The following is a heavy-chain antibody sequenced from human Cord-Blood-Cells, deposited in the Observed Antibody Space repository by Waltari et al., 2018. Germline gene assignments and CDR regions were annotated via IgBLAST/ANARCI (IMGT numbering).Heavy chain of an antibody. CDR3: ARDSGIAARRLYWFDP. Sequence: QVQLQQWGAGLLKPSETLSLTCAVYGGSFSGYYWSWIRQPPGKGLEWIGEINHSGSTNYNPSLKSRVTISVDTSKNQFSLKLSSVTAAATAVYYCARDSGIAARRLYWFDPWGQGTLVTVSS. CDR2: INHSGST. D-gene: IGHD6-6*01. J-gene: IGHJ5*02. CDR1: GGSFSGYY. V-gene: IGHV4-34*01.